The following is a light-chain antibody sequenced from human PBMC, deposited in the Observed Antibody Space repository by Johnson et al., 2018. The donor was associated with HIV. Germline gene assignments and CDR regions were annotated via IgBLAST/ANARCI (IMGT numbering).Light chain of an antibody. V-gene: IGLV1-51*01. CDR1: SSNIGNNY. Sequence: HSVLTQPPSVSAAPGQRVTISCSGSSSNIGNNYVSWYQHLPGTAPKLLIYDNNKRPSGIPDRFSGSKSGTSATLGITGLQTGDAADYYCGTWDSNLSVYVFGTGTKVSVL. CDR3: GTWDSNLSVYV. CDR2: DNN. J-gene: IGLJ1*01.